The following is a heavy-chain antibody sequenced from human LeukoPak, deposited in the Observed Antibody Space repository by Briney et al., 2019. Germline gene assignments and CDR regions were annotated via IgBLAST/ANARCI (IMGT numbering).Heavy chain of an antibody. V-gene: IGHV3-33*01. Sequence: GRSLRLPCAASGFNFNTYGMHWVRQTPGKGLEWVAVIWHDGSDEYYADSVKGRFTISRDNSKSLVYLQMDSLRDEDTAVYYCAGEVVRDVSGVDYTWLDPWGQGTLVTVSS. D-gene: IGHD2-8*01. CDR1: GFNFNTYG. CDR3: AGEVVRDVSGVDYTWLDP. J-gene: IGHJ5*02. CDR2: IWHDGSDE.